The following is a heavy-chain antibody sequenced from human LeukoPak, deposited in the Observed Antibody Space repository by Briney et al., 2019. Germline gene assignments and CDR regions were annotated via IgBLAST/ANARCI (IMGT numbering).Heavy chain of an antibody. CDR2: ISSSSTYI. CDR3: ARDLRSSSWYFDY. D-gene: IGHD6-13*01. J-gene: IGHJ4*02. V-gene: IGHV3-21*01. CDR1: GFTFSSYT. Sequence: GGSLRLSCAAFGFTFSSYTMNWVRQAPGRGLEWVSSISSSSTYIYYADSVKGRFTISRDNAKNSLYLQMNSLRAEDTAVYYCARDLRSSSWYFDYWGQGTLVTVSS.